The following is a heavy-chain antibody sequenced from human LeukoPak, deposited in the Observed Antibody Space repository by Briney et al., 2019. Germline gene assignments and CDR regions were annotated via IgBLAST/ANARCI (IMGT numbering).Heavy chain of an antibody. Sequence: GGSLRLSCAASGFTFSSYAMSWVRQAPGKGLEWVSYISSSGSTIYYADSVKGRFTISRDNAKNSLYLQMNSLRAEDTAVYYCARGGGYCSGGSCYSSYFDYWGQGTLVTVSS. CDR2: ISSSGSTI. D-gene: IGHD2-15*01. CDR3: ARGGGYCSGGSCYSSYFDY. V-gene: IGHV3-48*04. J-gene: IGHJ4*02. CDR1: GFTFSSYA.